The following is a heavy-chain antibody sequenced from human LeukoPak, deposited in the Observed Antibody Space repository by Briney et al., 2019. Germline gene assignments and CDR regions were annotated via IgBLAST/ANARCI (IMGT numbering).Heavy chain of an antibody. Sequence: GGSLRLSCAASGFTFDDYGMSWVRQAPGKGLEWVANIKEDGSDKNYVVSMEGRFTISRDNAKNSLYLQMNSVRVEDTAVYYCATDAAYGYDRFDHWGQGTQVTVSS. D-gene: IGHD2-15*01. CDR3: ATDAAYGYDRFDH. V-gene: IGHV3-7*01. J-gene: IGHJ4*02. CDR1: GFTFDDYG. CDR2: IKEDGSDK.